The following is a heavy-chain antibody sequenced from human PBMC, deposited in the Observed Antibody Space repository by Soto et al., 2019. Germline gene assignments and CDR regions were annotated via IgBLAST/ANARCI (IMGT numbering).Heavy chain of an antibody. Sequence: SETRSLTCTVSCGSIGSYHWSWVRQPPGKGLEWIASVYYTGTTNYNPSLGSRVTISIDAPENQISLKLTSVTAADTAFYYCARDTVLTGMFDFWGQGTLVTVSS. J-gene: IGHJ4*02. D-gene: IGHD4-17*01. V-gene: IGHV4-59*01. CDR3: ARDTVLTGMFDF. CDR2: VYYTGTT. CDR1: CGSIGSYH.